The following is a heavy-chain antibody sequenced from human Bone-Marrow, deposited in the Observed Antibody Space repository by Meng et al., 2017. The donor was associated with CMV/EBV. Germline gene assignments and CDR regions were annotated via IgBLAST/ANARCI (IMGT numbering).Heavy chain of an antibody. CDR2: IYYSGST. CDR1: GGSVSSDSYH. J-gene: IGHJ5*02. Sequence: SETLSLTCTVSGGSVSSDSYHWNWIRQPPGKGLEWIGYIYYSGSTNYNPSLKSRVTISVDTSKNQFSLKLSSVTAADTAVYYCARHSSGYSYGYPSRYNWFDPWGQGTLVTVSS. D-gene: IGHD5-18*01. V-gene: IGHV4-61*01. CDR3: ARHSSGYSYGYPSRYNWFDP.